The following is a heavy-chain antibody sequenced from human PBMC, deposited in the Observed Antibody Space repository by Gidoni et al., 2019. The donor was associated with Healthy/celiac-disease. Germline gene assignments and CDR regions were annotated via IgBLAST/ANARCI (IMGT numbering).Heavy chain of an antibody. Sequence: EVQLVESGGGLVQPGGSLRLSCAASGFTVSSNYMSWVRQAPGKGLEWVSVIYSGGSTYYADSVKGRFTISRDNSKNTLYLQMNSLRAEDTAVYYCARGRATAQRAPFDYWGQGTLVTVSS. CDR2: IYSGGST. CDR1: GFTVSSNY. J-gene: IGHJ4*02. V-gene: IGHV3-66*01. D-gene: IGHD5-12*01. CDR3: ARGRATAQRAPFDY.